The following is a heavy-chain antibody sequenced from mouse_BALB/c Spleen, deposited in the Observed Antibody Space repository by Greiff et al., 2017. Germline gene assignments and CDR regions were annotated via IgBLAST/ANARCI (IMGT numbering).Heavy chain of an antibody. D-gene: IGHD2-1*01. CDR1: GYSITSDYA. CDR2: ISYSGST. V-gene: IGHV3-2*02. CDR3: ARSPLYYGNYWFAY. J-gene: IGHJ3*01. Sequence: EVQLQQSGPGLVKPSQSLSLTCTVTGYSITSDYAWNWIRQFPGNKLEWMGYISYSGSTSYNPSLKSRISITRDTSKNQFFLQLNSVTTEDTATYYCARSPLYYGNYWFAYWGQGTLVTVSA.